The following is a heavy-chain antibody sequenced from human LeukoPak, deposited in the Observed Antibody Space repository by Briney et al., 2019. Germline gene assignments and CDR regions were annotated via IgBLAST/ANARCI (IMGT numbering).Heavy chain of an antibody. Sequence: SETLSLTCAVYGGSFSGYYWSWIRQPPGKGLEWIGGINHSGSTNYNPSLKSRVTISVDTSKNQFSLKLSSVTAADTAVYYCARLGTTATYYFDYWGQGTLVTVSS. CDR2: INHSGST. D-gene: IGHD4-11*01. CDR1: GGSFSGYY. J-gene: IGHJ4*02. CDR3: ARLGTTATYYFDY. V-gene: IGHV4-34*01.